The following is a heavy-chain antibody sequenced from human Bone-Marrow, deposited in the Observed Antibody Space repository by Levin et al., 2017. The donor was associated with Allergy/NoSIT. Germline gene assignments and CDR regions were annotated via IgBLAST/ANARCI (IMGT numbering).Heavy chain of an antibody. CDR1: GSPFSSHA. J-gene: IGHJ4*02. D-gene: IGHD1-26*01. Sequence: ASVKISCKSSGSPFSSHAINWVRQAPGQGLEWLGWISGYNGNTNYAQKFRDRFTMTTDTSTTTAYMELRGLTSDDTAVYYCARCPNRVGAAPFDSWGQGTLVNVSS. CDR2: ISGYNGNT. CDR3: ARCPNRVGAAPFDS. V-gene: IGHV1-18*01.